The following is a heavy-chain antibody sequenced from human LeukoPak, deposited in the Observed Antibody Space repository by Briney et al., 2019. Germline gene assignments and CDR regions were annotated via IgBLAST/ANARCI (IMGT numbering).Heavy chain of an antibody. CDR1: GGTFSSYA. V-gene: IGHV1-69*04. Sequence: GASVKVSCKASGGTFSSYAISWVRQAPGQGLEWMGRIIPILGIANYAQKFQGRVTITADKSTSTAYMELSSLRSEDTAVYYCAGGGSGSQYAFDIWGQGTMVTVSS. CDR3: AGGGSGSQYAFDI. CDR2: IIPILGIA. J-gene: IGHJ3*02. D-gene: IGHD3-10*01.